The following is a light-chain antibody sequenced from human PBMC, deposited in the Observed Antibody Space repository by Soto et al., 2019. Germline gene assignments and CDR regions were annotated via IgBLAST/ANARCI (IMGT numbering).Light chain of an antibody. V-gene: IGLV2-8*01. Sequence: QSALTQPPSASGSPGQSVTISCTGTSSDVGGYNYVFWYQQHPGKAPKVMIYDVSKRPSGVPDRFSGSKSGNTASLTVSGLQAEDEADYYCTSYGGSNNLVFGGGTKLTVL. CDR1: SSDVGGYNY. J-gene: IGLJ2*01. CDR3: TSYGGSNNLV. CDR2: DVS.